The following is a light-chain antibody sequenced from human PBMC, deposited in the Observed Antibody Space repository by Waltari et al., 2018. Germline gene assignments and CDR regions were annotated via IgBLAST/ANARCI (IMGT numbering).Light chain of an antibody. Sequence: QPALTQPASVSGSPGQSITISCTGSSNDIGNSNHVCWYQQPPGKAPPLILSEVTERPSGVSDRFSGSKSGNSASLTISGLQAEDEADYYCLSYTTRISFVFGGGTKLSVL. CDR2: EVT. J-gene: IGLJ2*01. V-gene: IGLV2-23*02. CDR3: LSYTTRISFV. CDR1: SNDIGNSNH.